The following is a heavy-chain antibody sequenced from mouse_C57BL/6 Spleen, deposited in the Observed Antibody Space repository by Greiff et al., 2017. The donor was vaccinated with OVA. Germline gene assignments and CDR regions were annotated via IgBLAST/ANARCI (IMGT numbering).Heavy chain of an antibody. D-gene: IGHD1-1*01. CDR1: GYTFTDYN. J-gene: IGHJ2*01. CDR2: ITPNNGGT. CDR3: ARGTTVVSFDY. V-gene: IGHV1-22*01. Sequence: EVQLQQSGPELVKPGASVKMSCKASGYTFTDYNMHWVKQSHGKSLEWIGYITPNNGGTSYNQKFKGKATLTVNKSSSPAFMELRSLTSEDSAVYYCARGTTVVSFDYWGQGTTLTVSS.